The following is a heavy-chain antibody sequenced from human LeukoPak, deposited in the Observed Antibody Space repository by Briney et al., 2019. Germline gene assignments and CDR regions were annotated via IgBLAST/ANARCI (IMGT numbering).Heavy chain of an antibody. V-gene: IGHV3-74*03. CDR3: APQQAYSPYNWFDP. CDR1: GFTISNYW. J-gene: IGHJ5*02. Sequence: GGSLRLSCVGSGFTISNYWMNWVRKAPGTGLMWVSRIHPDGRITTYADSVKGRFTISRDNAKNTLYLQMNSLRAEDTAVYYCAPQQAYSPYNWFDPWGQGTLVTVS. D-gene: IGHD5-12*01. CDR2: IHPDGRIT.